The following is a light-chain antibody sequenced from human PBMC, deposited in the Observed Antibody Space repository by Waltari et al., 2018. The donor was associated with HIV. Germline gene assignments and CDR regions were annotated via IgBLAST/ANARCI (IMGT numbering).Light chain of an antibody. V-gene: IGLV2-14*01. CDR1: SSDVGGYNY. J-gene: IGLJ1*01. CDR3: SSYTSSSHYV. Sequence: QSSLTQPASVSGSPGQSITISCTGTSSDVGGYNYVFWYQQHPGKAPKLMIYEVSNRPSGVSNRFSGSKSGNTASLTISGLQAEDEADYYCSSYTSSSHYVFGTGTKVTVL. CDR2: EVS.